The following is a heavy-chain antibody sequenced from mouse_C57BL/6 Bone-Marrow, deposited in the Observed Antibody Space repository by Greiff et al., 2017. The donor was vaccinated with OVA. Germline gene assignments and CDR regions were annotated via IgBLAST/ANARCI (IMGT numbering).Heavy chain of an antibody. V-gene: IGHV1-26*01. CDR2: INPNNGGT. J-gene: IGHJ2*01. CDR1: GYTFTDYY. CDR3: ARYMRWLLPYYFDY. Sequence: EVQLQQSGPELVKPGASVKISCKASGYTFTDYYMNWVKQSHGKSLEWIGDINPNNGGTSYNQKFKGKATLTVDKSSSTAYMELRSLTSEDSAVYYCARYMRWLLPYYFDYWGQGTTLTVSS. D-gene: IGHD2-3*01.